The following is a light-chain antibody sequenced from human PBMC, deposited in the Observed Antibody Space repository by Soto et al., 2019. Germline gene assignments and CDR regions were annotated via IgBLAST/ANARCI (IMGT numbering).Light chain of an antibody. Sequence: EVVMTQSPATLSVSPGERATLSCRASQNVNANLAWYQQKPGQDPRLLIHGASTRATGIPARFSGSGFGTEVILTISSLQSEDFAVYYCQQYNTWLWTFCQGTKVEGK. CDR3: QQYNTWLWT. V-gene: IGKV3-15*01. CDR2: GAS. J-gene: IGKJ1*01. CDR1: QNVNAN.